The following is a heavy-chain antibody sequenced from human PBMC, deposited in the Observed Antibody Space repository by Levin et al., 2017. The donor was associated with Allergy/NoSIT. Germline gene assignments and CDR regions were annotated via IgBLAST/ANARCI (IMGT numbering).Heavy chain of an antibody. V-gene: IGHV3-30*18. Sequence: GGSLRLSCAASGFIFSDFAIHWVRQAPGKGLEWVAVIEHDGSNKYYAESVKGRFTISRDNSKNTLYLQMSSLRTDDTAVYYCAKVLRNTGWQNFDQWGQGTLVTVSS. CDR1: GFIFSDFA. J-gene: IGHJ4*02. D-gene: IGHD6-19*01. CDR2: IEHDGSNK. CDR3: AKVLRNTGWQNFDQ.